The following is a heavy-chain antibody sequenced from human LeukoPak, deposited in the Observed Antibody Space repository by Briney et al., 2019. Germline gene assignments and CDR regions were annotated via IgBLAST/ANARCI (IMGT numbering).Heavy chain of an antibody. CDR3: ARAGVFFYGMVATRWFDP. CDR2: IYSSDNT. J-gene: IGHJ5*02. CDR1: GFTVSDDY. D-gene: IGHD5-12*01. Sequence: PGGSLRLSCAASGFTVSDDYMSWVRQAPGKGLEWVSVIYSSDNTYYIDSVKGRFTISRDNSKNTLYLQMNSLRAEDTAVYYCARAGVFFYGMVATRWFDPWGQGTLVTVSS. V-gene: IGHV3-53*05.